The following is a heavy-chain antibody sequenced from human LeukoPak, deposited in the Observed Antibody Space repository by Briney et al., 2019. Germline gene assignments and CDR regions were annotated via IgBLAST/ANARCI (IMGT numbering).Heavy chain of an antibody. V-gene: IGHV1-69*13. CDR2: IIPIFGTA. CDR1: GGTFSSYA. Sequence: SVKVSCKASGGTFSSYAISWVRQAPGQGLEWMGGIIPIFGTANYAQKFQGRVTITADESTSTAYMELSSLRSEDTAVYYCARSKTSGWLQSGYYFDYWGQGTLVTVPS. J-gene: IGHJ4*02. D-gene: IGHD5-24*01. CDR3: ARSKTSGWLQSGYYFDY.